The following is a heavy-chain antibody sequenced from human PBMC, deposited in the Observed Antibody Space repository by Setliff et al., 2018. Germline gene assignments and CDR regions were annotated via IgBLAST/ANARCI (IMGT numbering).Heavy chain of an antibody. Sequence: GGSLRLSCAASGFTFSTYTMNWIRQAPGKGLEWVSSISRDSLHIYYADSLKGRFIISRDNAENSLYLQMDSLRAEDTAVYYCGRVVARPVAGKWHFDYWGQGTLVTVSS. CDR3: GRVVARPVAGKWHFDY. D-gene: IGHD6-19*01. CDR1: GFTFSTYT. J-gene: IGHJ4*02. CDR2: ISRDSLHI. V-gene: IGHV3-21*06.